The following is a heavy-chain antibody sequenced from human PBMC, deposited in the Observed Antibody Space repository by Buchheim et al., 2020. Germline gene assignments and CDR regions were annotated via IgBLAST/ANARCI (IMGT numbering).Heavy chain of an antibody. D-gene: IGHD2-15*01. CDR3: ATRSKLGYCSGGSCYYFDY. J-gene: IGHJ4*02. CDR2: IYYSGST. Sequence: QLQLQESGPGLVKPSETLSLTCTVSGGSISSSSYYWGWIRQPPGKGLEWIGSIYYSGSTYYNPFLKSRVTISVDTSKNQFSLKLSSVTAADTAVYYCATRSKLGYCSGGSCYYFDYWGQGTL. V-gene: IGHV4-39*01. CDR1: GGSISSSSYY.